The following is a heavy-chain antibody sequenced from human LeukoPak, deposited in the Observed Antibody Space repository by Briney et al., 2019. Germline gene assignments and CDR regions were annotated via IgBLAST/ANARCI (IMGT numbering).Heavy chain of an antibody. CDR2: IKQDGSEK. CDR1: GFNFSSYW. D-gene: IGHD3-10*01. CDR3: ARDFYGSGTSVY. Sequence: GGSLRLSCAASGFNFSSYWMSWVRQAPGKGLEWVANIKQDGSEKYYVDSVKGRFTISRDNAKNSLYLQMNSLRVEDTAVYYCARDFYGSGTSVYWGQGILVTVSS. J-gene: IGHJ4*02. V-gene: IGHV3-7*01.